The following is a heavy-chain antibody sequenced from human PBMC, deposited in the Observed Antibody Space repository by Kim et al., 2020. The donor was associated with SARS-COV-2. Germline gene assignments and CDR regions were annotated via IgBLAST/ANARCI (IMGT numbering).Heavy chain of an antibody. V-gene: IGHV3-74*01. Sequence: GGSLRLSCAASRFDFSKYWMHWVRQAPGKGLLWVSHITSDGTETAYADSVKGRFTISRDNAKNTVYLQMNSVRAEDTALYYCVRSHGAFNMWGQGTMVTVSS. CDR2: ITSDGTET. CDR3: VRSHGAFNM. CDR1: RFDFSKYW. J-gene: IGHJ3*02.